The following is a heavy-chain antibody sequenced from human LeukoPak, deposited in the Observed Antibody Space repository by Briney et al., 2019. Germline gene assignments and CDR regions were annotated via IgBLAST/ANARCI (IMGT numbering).Heavy chain of an antibody. CDR2: ISYDGTNK. CDR1: GFTFSNSP. V-gene: IGHV3-30-3*01. Sequence: GESLKISCAASGFTFSNSPMHWVRQAPGKGLEWMAVISYDGTNKYYADSVKGQFTISRDNSKNTLYLQMNSLRAEDTAVYYCARSGDGDYALYWGQGTLVTVSS. D-gene: IGHD4-17*01. CDR3: ARSGDGDYALY. J-gene: IGHJ4*02.